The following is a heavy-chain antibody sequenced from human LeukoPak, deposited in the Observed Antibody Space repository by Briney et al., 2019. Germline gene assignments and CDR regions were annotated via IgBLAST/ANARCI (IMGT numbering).Heavy chain of an antibody. CDR3: ARVPFNGSYQRDWYFDL. D-gene: IGHD1-26*01. Sequence: SETLSLTCTVSGGSISSSSYYWGWIRQPPGKGLEWIGSIYYSGSTYYNPSLKSRVTISVDTSKNQFSLKLSSVTAADTAAYYCARVPFNGSYQRDWYFDLWGRGTLVTVSS. V-gene: IGHV4-39*07. CDR1: GGSISSSSYY. CDR2: IYYSGST. J-gene: IGHJ2*01.